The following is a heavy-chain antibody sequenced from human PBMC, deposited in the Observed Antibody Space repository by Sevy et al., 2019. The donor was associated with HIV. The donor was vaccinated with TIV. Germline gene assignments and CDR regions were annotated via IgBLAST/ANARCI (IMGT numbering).Heavy chain of an antibody. D-gene: IGHD6-19*01. CDR3: AKGYSSGWYQSALHY. V-gene: IGHV3-30*18. J-gene: IGHJ4*02. CDR2: MSPDGSNK. Sequence: GGSLRLSCAASVFTFSSYGMHWVRQAPGKGLEWVALMSPDGSNKYYADSVKGRFTISRDNSKNTLYLQMNSLRAEDTAVYYCAKGYSSGWYQSALHYWGQGTLVTVSS. CDR1: VFTFSSYG.